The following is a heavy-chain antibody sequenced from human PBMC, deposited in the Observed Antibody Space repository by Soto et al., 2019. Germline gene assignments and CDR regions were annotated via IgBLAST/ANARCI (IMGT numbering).Heavy chain of an antibody. J-gene: IGHJ4*02. Sequence: PGGSLRLSCAASGFTFSGYAMHWVRQAPGKGLEWVAVISYDGSNKYYADSVKGRFTISRDNSKNTLYLQMNSLRAEDTAVYYCARDXYYYDRSGSRRQGKFDYWGQGTLVTVSS. D-gene: IGHD3-22*01. V-gene: IGHV3-30-3*01. CDR1: GFTFSGYA. CDR2: ISYDGSNK. CDR3: ARDXYYYDRSGSRRQGKFDY.